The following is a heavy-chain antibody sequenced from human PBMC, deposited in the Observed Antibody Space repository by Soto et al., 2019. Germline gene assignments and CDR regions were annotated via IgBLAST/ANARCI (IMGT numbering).Heavy chain of an antibody. Sequence: QVQLVESGGGVVQPGRSLRLSCAASGFTFSSYGMHWVRQAPGKGLVWVAVIWYDGSNKYYADSVKGRFTISSNNSKNTPYLKMNSLTAEDTAVYYCARGEQWLAGWYFDYWGQGPLVTVSS. V-gene: IGHV3-33*01. J-gene: IGHJ4*02. CDR1: GFTFSSYG. D-gene: IGHD6-19*01. CDR3: ARGEQWLAGWYFDY. CDR2: IWYDGSNK.